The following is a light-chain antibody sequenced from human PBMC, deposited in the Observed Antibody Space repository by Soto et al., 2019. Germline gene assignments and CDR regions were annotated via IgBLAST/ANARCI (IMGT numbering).Light chain of an antibody. V-gene: IGKV3-20*01. CDR3: QQYAGSPGT. J-gene: IGKJ1*01. Sequence: EIVLTQSPGTLSLSPGERATLSCRASQSVSSSHLAWYQQKPGQAPRLLIYDASSRATGIVDRFSGSGSGTDFTLTISRLEPEDFAVYYCQQYAGSPGTFGQGTKVEIK. CDR1: QSVSSSH. CDR2: DAS.